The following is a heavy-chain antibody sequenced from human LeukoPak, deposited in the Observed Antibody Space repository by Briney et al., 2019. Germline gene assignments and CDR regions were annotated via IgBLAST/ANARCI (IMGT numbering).Heavy chain of an antibody. V-gene: IGHV4-39*01. Sequence: SETLSLTCSVSGGSISSSSYSWGWIRQPPGKGLEWIGSIYYSGSTYYNPSLKSRVTISVDTSKNQFSLKLSSVTAADTAVYYCARRYGGNYFDYWGQGTLVTVSS. J-gene: IGHJ4*02. CDR2: IYYSGST. CDR3: ARRYGGNYFDY. CDR1: GGSISSSSYS. D-gene: IGHD2-15*01.